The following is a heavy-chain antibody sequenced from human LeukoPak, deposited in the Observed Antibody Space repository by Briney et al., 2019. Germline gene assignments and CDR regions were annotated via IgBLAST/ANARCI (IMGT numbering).Heavy chain of an antibody. V-gene: IGHV4-59*01. CDR1: GGSISSYY. CDR2: IYYNGST. Sequence: PSETLSLTCTVSGGSISSYYWSWIRQPPGKGLEWIGYIYYNGSTNYNPSLKSRVTISVDTSKNQFSLKLSSVTAADTAVYYCARIEDYGGNSVNYWGQGTLVTVSS. D-gene: IGHD4-23*01. J-gene: IGHJ4*02. CDR3: ARIEDYGGNSVNY.